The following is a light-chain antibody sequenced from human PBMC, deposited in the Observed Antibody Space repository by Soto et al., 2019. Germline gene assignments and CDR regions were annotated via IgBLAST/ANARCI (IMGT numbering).Light chain of an antibody. CDR1: QSVRDL. CDR3: QQRSSWPIT. V-gene: IGKV3-11*01. CDR2: LAS. Sequence: EIVLTQSPVTLSFSPGERATLSCRASQSVRDLLVWYQQKAGQPPRVIIHLASRRAAGTPDRITGSGFGTDFTLTISSLEPEDVGLYFCQQRSSWPITFGQGTRLDIK. J-gene: IGKJ5*01.